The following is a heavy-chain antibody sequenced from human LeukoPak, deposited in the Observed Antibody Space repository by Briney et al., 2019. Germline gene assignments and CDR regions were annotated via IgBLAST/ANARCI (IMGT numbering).Heavy chain of an antibody. D-gene: IGHD3-10*01. CDR1: GGSISGYY. CDR2: IYYSGNT. J-gene: IGHJ4*02. Sequence: SETLSLTCAVSGGSISGYYWSWIRQPPGKGLEWIGYIYYSGNTNYNPSLKSRVTISVDTSRNQLSLKLTSVTAADTAVYYCARDRVRQGFFDYWGQGSLVTVSS. CDR3: ARDRVRQGFFDY. V-gene: IGHV4-59*01.